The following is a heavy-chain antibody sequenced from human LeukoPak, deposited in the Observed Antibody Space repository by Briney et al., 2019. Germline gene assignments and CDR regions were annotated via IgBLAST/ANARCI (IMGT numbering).Heavy chain of an antibody. V-gene: IGHV3-23*01. D-gene: IGHD1-26*01. CDR1: GFTLSTNA. Sequence: GGSLRLSCLTSGFTLSTNAMSWVRQAPGKGLEWISGISGSGASTYYADSVKGRFTISRDDSRNTLYLQMNSLRGDDTAVYYCAKDVGKWKSLHFFDYWGQGTLVTVSS. J-gene: IGHJ4*02. CDR2: ISGSGAST. CDR3: AKDVGKWKSLHFFDY.